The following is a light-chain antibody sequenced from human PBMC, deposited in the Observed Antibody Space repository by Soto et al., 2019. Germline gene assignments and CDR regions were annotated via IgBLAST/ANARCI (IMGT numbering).Light chain of an antibody. CDR3: GTLENSLTVVL. Sequence: QSVLTQPPSISAAPGQRVTISCSGSSSNIGSNYVAWYQHVPGTAPQLLIYNNVKRPSGIPDRFSGSKSGTSATLDISGLQTVDEADYFCGTLENSLTVVLFGGGT. CDR1: SSNIGSNY. CDR2: NNV. J-gene: IGLJ2*01. V-gene: IGLV1-51*01.